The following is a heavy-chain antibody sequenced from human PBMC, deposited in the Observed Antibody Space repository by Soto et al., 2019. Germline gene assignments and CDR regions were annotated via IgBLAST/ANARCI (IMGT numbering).Heavy chain of an antibody. CDR3: ARVPSSSYHYFDY. Sequence: GGSLRLSCAASGFTVSSNYMSWVRQAPGKGLEWVSVIYSGGSTYYADSVKGRFTISRDNSKSTLYLQMNSLRVEDTAVYYCARVPSSSYHYFDYWGQGTLVTVSS. V-gene: IGHV3-66*01. J-gene: IGHJ4*02. CDR1: GFTVSSNY. D-gene: IGHD6-13*01. CDR2: IYSGGST.